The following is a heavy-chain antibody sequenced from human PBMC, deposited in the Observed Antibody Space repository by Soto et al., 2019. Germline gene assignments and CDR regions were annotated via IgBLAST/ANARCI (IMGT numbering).Heavy chain of an antibody. CDR1: GGTFSRYA. Sequence: GASVKVSCKASGGTFSRYAISWVRQAPGQGLEWMGGIIPIFGTANYAQKFQGRVTITADKSTSTAYMELSSLRSEDTAVYYCARVVTMVRGVRYYYYYGMDVWGQGTTVTVSS. D-gene: IGHD3-10*01. CDR2: IIPIFGTA. V-gene: IGHV1-69*06. J-gene: IGHJ6*02. CDR3: ARVVTMVRGVRYYYYYGMDV.